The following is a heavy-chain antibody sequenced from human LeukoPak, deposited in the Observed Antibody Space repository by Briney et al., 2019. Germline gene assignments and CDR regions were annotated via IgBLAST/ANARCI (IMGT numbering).Heavy chain of an antibody. D-gene: IGHD3-10*01. J-gene: IGHJ4*02. V-gene: IGHV3-48*03. CDR3: ARDGLDYYGSGSYSSFDY. Sequence: GGSLRLSCAASGFTFSSYEMNWVRQAPGKGLEWVSYISSSGSTIYYADSVKGRFTISRDNAKNSLYLQMNSLRAEDTAVYYCARDGLDYYGSGSYSSFDYWGQGTLVTVSS. CDR2: ISSSGSTI. CDR1: GFTFSSYE.